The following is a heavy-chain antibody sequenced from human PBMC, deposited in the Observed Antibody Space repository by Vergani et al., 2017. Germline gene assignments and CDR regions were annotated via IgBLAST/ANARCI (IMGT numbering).Heavy chain of an antibody. CDR3: ARDTPPXSGGSCSNYYYYYGMDV. V-gene: IGHV1-2*04. CDR2: INPNSGGT. Sequence: QVQLVQSGAEVKKPGASVKVSCKASGYTFTGYYMHWVRQAPGQGLEWMGWINPNSGGTNYAQKFQGWVTMTRDTSISTAYMELSRLRSDDTAVYYCARDTPPXSGGSCSNYYYYYGMDVWGQGTTVTVSS. J-gene: IGHJ6*02. CDR1: GYTFTGYY. D-gene: IGHD2-15*01.